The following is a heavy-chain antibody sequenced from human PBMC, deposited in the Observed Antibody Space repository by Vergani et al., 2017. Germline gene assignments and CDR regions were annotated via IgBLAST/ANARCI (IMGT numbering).Heavy chain of an antibody. Sequence: QVQLVQSGAEVKKPGSSVKVSCKASGGTFSSYAISWVRQAPGQGLEWMGGIIPIFGIANYAQKFQGRVTITADKSTSTAYMELSSLRSEDTAVYYCARAASPHSSGYLNAFDIWGQGTMVTVSS. CDR3: ARAASPHSSGYLNAFDI. V-gene: IGHV1-69*17. CDR1: GGTFSSYA. D-gene: IGHD3-22*01. CDR2: IIPIFGIA. J-gene: IGHJ3*02.